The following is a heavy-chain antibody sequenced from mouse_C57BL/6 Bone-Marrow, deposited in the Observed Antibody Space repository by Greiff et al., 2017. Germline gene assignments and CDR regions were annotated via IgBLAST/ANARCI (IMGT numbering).Heavy chain of an antibody. D-gene: IGHD2-12*01. CDR2: ISDGGSYT. Sequence: EVKLVESGGGLVKPGGSLKLSCAASGFTFSSYAMSWVRQTPEKRLEWVATISDGGSYTYYPDNVKGRFTISRDNAKNNLYLQMSHLKSEDTAMYYCARVTIVRFDYWGQGTTLPVSS. J-gene: IGHJ2*01. CDR1: GFTFSSYA. V-gene: IGHV5-4*03. CDR3: ARVTIVRFDY.